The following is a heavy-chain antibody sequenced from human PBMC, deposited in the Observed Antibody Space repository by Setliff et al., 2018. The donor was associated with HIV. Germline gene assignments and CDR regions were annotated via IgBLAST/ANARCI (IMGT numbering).Heavy chain of an antibody. CDR1: GASFSSGGYY. J-gene: IGHJ6*03. V-gene: IGHV4-31*03. CDR2: MSYSGST. Sequence: SETLSLTCNVSGASFSSGGYYWSWIRQHPGKGLEWIGYMSYSGSTFYKSSLKSRVTMSIDTSKNQFSLMLSPVTAADTAVYYCARATYTLQFLKWSPDSSLYYYYVDVWGKGTTVTVSS. D-gene: IGHD3-3*01. CDR3: ARATYTLQFLKWSPDSSLYYYYVDV.